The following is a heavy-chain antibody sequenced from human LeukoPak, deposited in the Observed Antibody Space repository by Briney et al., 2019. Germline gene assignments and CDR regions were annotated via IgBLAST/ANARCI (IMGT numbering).Heavy chain of an antibody. D-gene: IGHD3-3*01. CDR1: GYSISSGYY. Sequence: SETLSLTCTVSGYSISSGYYWGWIRQPPGKGLEWIGSIYHSGSTYYNPSLKSRVTISVDTSKNQFSLKLSSVTAADTTVYYCARGNTRLWSYWGQGTLVTVSS. V-gene: IGHV4-38-2*02. CDR3: ARGNTRLWSY. CDR2: IYHSGST. J-gene: IGHJ4*02.